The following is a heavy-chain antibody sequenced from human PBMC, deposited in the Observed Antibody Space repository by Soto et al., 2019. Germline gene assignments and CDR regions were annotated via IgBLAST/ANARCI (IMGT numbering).Heavy chain of an antibody. D-gene: IGHD3-3*01. CDR2: IYYSGST. CDR1: GGSVSSGSYY. CDR3: ARGVGVVTFFDY. V-gene: IGHV4-61*01. J-gene: IGHJ4*02. Sequence: QVQLQESGPGLVKPSETLSLTCTVSGGSVSSGSYYWSWIRQPPGKGLEWIGYIYYSGSTNYNPSLKSRVTISVDTSKNQISLKLSSVTAADTAVYYCARGVGVVTFFDYWGQGTLVTVSS.